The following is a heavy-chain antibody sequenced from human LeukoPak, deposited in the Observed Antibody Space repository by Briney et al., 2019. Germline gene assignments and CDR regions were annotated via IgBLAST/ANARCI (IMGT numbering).Heavy chain of an antibody. Sequence: HPSETLSLTCTVSGGSISSYYWSWIRQPPGKGLEWIGYIYYSGSTNYNPPLKSRVTIPVDTSKNQFSLKLSSVTAADTAVYYCASSSSSGWTFDYWGQGTLVTVSS. D-gene: IGHD6-19*01. J-gene: IGHJ4*02. CDR3: ASSSSSGWTFDY. V-gene: IGHV4-59*08. CDR1: GGSISSYY. CDR2: IYYSGST.